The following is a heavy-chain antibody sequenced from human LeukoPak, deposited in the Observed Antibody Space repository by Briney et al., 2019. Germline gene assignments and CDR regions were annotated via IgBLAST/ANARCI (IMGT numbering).Heavy chain of an antibody. Sequence: PGGSLRLSCAASGFTFSSYSMNWVRQAPGKGLEWVSGISGNGAGTYYGDSVKGRFTISRDNSKNTLYLQMNSLRAEDTAVYYCAKVSWESTKQDFDCWGQGTLVTVSS. CDR3: AKVSWESTKQDFDC. J-gene: IGHJ4*02. CDR2: ISGNGAGT. CDR1: GFTFSSYS. D-gene: IGHD5/OR15-5a*01. V-gene: IGHV3-23*02.